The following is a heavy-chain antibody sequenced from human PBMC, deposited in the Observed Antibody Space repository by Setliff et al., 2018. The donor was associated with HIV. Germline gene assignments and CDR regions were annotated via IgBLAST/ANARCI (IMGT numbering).Heavy chain of an antibody. CDR2: IYHSGST. CDR3: ARSDSGYRSSWAPFDI. Sequence: SETLSLTCAVSGYSIRSGYYWGWIRQPPGKGLEWSGSIYHSGSTYYTPSLKSRVTISVDTSKNQFSLKLSSVTAAGTAVYYCARSDSGYRSSWAPFDIWGQGTMVTVSS. J-gene: IGHJ3*02. D-gene: IGHD6-13*01. CDR1: GYSIRSGYY. V-gene: IGHV4-38-2*01.